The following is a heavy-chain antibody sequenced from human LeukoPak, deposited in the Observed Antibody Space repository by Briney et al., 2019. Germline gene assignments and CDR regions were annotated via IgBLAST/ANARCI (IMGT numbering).Heavy chain of an antibody. Sequence: GASVKVSCKASGYTFTSYDINWVRQATGQGLEWMGWMNPNIVNTGYAQKLQGRVTMTRNTSISTAYMELSSLRSEDTAVYYCARAGRSVVPAAIFVVRSSQRSYYYYMDVWGKGTTVTVSS. CDR2: MNPNIVNT. CDR1: GYTFTSYD. CDR3: ARAGRSVVPAAIFVVRSSQRSYYYYMDV. D-gene: IGHD2-2*01. J-gene: IGHJ6*03. V-gene: IGHV1-8*01.